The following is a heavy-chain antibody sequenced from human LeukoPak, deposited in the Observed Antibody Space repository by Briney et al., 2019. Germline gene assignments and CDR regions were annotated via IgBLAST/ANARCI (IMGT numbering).Heavy chain of an antibody. D-gene: IGHD2-15*01. CDR3: AKQRSEVVVVATTY. Sequence: GGSLRLSCAASGFTFSSYAMTWVRQAPGKGLEWVSSITGGGDTTYYADSVRGRFTISRDNSKNTLSLQTNSLRAEDTAVYYCAKQRSEVVVVATTYWGQGTLVTVSS. CDR1: GFTFSSYA. CDR2: ITGGGDTT. V-gene: IGHV3-23*01. J-gene: IGHJ4*02.